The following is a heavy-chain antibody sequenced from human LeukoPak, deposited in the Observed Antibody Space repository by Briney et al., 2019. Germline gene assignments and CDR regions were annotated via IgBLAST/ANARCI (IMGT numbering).Heavy chain of an antibody. J-gene: IGHJ6*03. CDR3: ARQLNPHKLPSLRVYYMDV. D-gene: IGHD2-15*01. CDR2: IYYSGST. V-gene: IGHV4-59*08. CDR1: GGSISNFY. Sequence: SETLSLTCTVSGGSISNFYWSWIRQFPGKGLEWIGYIYYSGSTKYNPSLKSRVTISVDTSKKQFSLKLSSVTAADTAVYYCARQLNPHKLPSLRVYYMDVWGKGTTVTMSS.